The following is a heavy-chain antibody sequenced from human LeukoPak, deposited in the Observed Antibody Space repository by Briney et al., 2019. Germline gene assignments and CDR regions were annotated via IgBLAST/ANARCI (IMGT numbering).Heavy chain of an antibody. D-gene: IGHD3-3*01. J-gene: IGHJ4*02. CDR2: ISAYNGNT. CDR1: GYTFTSYG. CDR3: ARTPDFWSGYYTDY. Sequence: ASVKVSCKASGYTFTSYGISWVRQAPGQGLEWMGWISAYNGNTNYAQKLQGRVTMTTDTSTSTAYMELRSLRSDDTAVYYGARTPDFWSGYYTDYWGQGTLVTVSS. V-gene: IGHV1-18*01.